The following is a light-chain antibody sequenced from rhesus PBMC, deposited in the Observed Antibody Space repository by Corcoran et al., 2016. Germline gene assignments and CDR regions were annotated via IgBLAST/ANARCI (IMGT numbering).Light chain of an antibody. J-gene: IGKJ2*01. CDR2: AAS. CDR1: QNIYSN. Sequence: DIQMTQSPSALSASVGDRVTISCRASQNIYSNLAWYQQKPGKAPTFLIYAASSLQTGIPSRFSGSGSGTDFTLTISSLQPEDSAAYYCQHYYDNPYSFGQGTKVEIK. CDR3: QHYYDNPYS. V-gene: IGKV1S12*01.